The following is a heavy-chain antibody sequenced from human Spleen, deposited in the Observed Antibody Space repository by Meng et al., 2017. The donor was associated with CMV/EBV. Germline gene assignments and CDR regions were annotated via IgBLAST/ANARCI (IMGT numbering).Heavy chain of an antibody. J-gene: IGHJ6*02. Sequence: SLKISCAASGFTFDDYAMHWVRQAPGKGLEWVSGISWNSSSIGYVDSVKGRFTISRDNAKNSLYLQMNSLRAEDTAVYYCARGGLRFLEWLKYTMDVWGQGTTVTVSS. CDR3: ARGGLRFLEWLKYTMDV. D-gene: IGHD3-3*01. V-gene: IGHV3-9*01. CDR1: GFTFDDYA. CDR2: ISWNSSSI.